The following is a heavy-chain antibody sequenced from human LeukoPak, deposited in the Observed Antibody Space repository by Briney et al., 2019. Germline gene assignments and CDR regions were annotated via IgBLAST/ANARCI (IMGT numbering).Heavy chain of an antibody. CDR2: IIPIFGTA. CDR3: ARVRRIYGGNSPLYYYYMDV. V-gene: IGHV1-69*05. Sequence: GSSVKVSCKASGGTFSSYAISWVRQAPGQGLEWMGGIIPIFGTANYAQKFQGRDTITTDESTSTAYMELSSLRSEDTAVYYCARVRRIYGGNSPLYYYYMDVWGKGTTVTVSS. CDR1: GGTFSSYA. J-gene: IGHJ6*03. D-gene: IGHD4-23*01.